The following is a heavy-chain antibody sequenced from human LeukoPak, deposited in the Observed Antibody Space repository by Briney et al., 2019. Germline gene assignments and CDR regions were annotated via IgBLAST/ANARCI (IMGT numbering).Heavy chain of an antibody. Sequence: SETLSLTCTVSGSSISSYYWSWIRQPPGKGLEWIGYIYYSGSTNYNPSLKSRVTITVDTSKNQFSLKLSSVTAADTAVYYCARAGKSLYSSTTWMDYWGQGTLVTVSS. J-gene: IGHJ4*02. CDR3: ARAGKSLYSSTTWMDY. CDR2: IYYSGST. V-gene: IGHV4-59*01. D-gene: IGHD6-13*01. CDR1: GSSISSYY.